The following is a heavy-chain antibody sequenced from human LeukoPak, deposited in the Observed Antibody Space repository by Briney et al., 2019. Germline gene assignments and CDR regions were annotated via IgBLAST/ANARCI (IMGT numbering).Heavy chain of an antibody. Sequence: GASVKVSCKASGGTFSSYAISWVRQAPGQGLEWMGGIIPIFGTANYAQKFQGRVTITADESTSTAYMEPSSLRSEDTAVYYCARAFAYCGGDCYGYFQHWGQGTLVTVSS. J-gene: IGHJ1*01. CDR2: IIPIFGTA. V-gene: IGHV1-69*13. CDR3: ARAFAYCGGDCYGYFQH. D-gene: IGHD2-21*02. CDR1: GGTFSSYA.